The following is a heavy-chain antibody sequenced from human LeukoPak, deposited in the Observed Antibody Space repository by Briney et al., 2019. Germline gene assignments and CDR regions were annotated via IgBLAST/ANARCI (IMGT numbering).Heavy chain of an antibody. D-gene: IGHD5-24*01. V-gene: IGHV3-21*01. J-gene: IGHJ4*02. Sequence: PGGSLRLSCAASGFTFSSYSMNWVRQAPGKGLEWVSSISSSSSYIYYADSVKGRFTISRDNAKNSLYLQMNSPRVEDTAVYYCARDPQRWLRSEFSIDLDYWGQGTLVTVSS. CDR1: GFTFSSYS. CDR3: ARDPQRWLRSEFSIDLDY. CDR2: ISSSSSYI.